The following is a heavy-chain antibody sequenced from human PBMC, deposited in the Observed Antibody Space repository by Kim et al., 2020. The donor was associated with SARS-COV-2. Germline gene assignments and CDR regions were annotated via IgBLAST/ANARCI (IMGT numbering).Heavy chain of an antibody. CDR2: IYYSGST. CDR3: ARKVVSGSSSSGYYYYGMDV. V-gene: IGHV4-39*01. D-gene: IGHD6-6*01. CDR1: GGSISSSSYY. Sequence: SETLSLTCTVSGGSISSSSYYWGWLRQPPGKGLEWIGSIYYSGSTNYTLSLKSRVTISVDTSKNPFSLNLRSVTAADAAVCYCARKVVSGSSSSGYYYYGMDVWGQGTTVTVSS. J-gene: IGHJ6*02.